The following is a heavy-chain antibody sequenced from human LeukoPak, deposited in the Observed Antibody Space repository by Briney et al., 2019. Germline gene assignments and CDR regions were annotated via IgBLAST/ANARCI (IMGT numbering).Heavy chain of an antibody. Sequence: APVKVSCKASGYTFTSYGISWVRQAPGQGLEWMGWISAYNGNTNYAQKLQGRVTMTTDTSTSTAYMELRSLRSDDTAVYYCARPHQGSGYYAFVYDYWGQGTLVTVSS. V-gene: IGHV1-18*01. CDR3: ARPHQGSGYYAFVYDY. CDR2: ISAYNGNT. D-gene: IGHD3-3*01. CDR1: GYTFTSYG. J-gene: IGHJ4*02.